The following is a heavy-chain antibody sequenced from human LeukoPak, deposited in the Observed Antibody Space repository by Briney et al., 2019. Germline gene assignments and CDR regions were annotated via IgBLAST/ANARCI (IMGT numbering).Heavy chain of an antibody. J-gene: IGHJ4*02. CDR2: ISSSGSTI. CDR3: ARDLQSFDY. D-gene: IGHD4-11*01. CDR1: GFTFSSYE. Sequence: PGGSLRLSCAASGFTFSSYEMNWVRQAPGKGLEWVSYISSSGSTIYYADSVKGRFTISRDNAKNSLYLQMNSLRAEDTALYYCARDLQSFDYWGQGTLVTVSS. V-gene: IGHV3-48*03.